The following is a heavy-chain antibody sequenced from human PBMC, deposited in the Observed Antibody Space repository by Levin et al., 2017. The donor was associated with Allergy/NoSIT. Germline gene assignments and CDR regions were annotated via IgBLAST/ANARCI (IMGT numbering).Heavy chain of an antibody. Sequence: SETLSLTCTVSGGSISSSSYYWGWIRQPPGTGLEWIGSIYYSGSTYYNPSLKSRVTISVDKSKNQFSLKLSSVTAPDTAVYYCARDPDSGYYYFDYWGQGTLVTVSS. CDR2: IYYSGST. CDR3: ARDPDSGYYYFDY. D-gene: IGHD3-22*01. CDR1: GGSISSSSYY. J-gene: IGHJ4*02. V-gene: IGHV4-39*07.